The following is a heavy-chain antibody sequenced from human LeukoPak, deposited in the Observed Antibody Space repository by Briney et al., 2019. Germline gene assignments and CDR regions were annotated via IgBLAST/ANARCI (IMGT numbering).Heavy chain of an antibody. D-gene: IGHD3-3*01. J-gene: IGHJ6*02. CDR2: IIPIFGTA. Sequence: ASVKVSCKASGGTFSSYAISWVRQAPGQGLEWMGGIIPIFGTANYAQKFQGRVTITADESTSTAYMELSSLRSEDTGVYYCARDLDSGYYSYYYYGMDVWGQGTTVTVSS. V-gene: IGHV1-69*01. CDR3: ARDLDSGYYSYYYYGMDV. CDR1: GGTFSSYA.